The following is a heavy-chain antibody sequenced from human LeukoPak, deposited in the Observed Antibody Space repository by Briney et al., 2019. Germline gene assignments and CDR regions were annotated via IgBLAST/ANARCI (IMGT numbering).Heavy chain of an antibody. CDR2: IQYDGSNQ. CDR1: PFTFSSYG. Sequence: GSLRLSCAASPFTFSSYGMHWVRQAPGKGLEWVAYIQYDGSNQQYADSVKGRFSISRDSSKNILYLQMNSLRAEDTAVYYCAKDRCSNGVGCYYYYMDVWGKGTTVTISS. V-gene: IGHV3-30*02. CDR3: AKDRCSNGVGCYYYYMDV. J-gene: IGHJ6*03. D-gene: IGHD2-8*01.